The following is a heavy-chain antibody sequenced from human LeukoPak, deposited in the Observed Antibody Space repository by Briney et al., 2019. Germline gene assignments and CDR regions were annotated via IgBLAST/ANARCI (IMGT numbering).Heavy chain of an antibody. CDR2: IYPGDSDT. CDR1: GYTFTNYW. V-gene: IGHV5-51*01. J-gene: IGHJ4*02. CDR3: ARQGDDPYNWNDVKIFDY. D-gene: IGHD1-1*01. Sequence: PGESLKISCKGSGYTFTNYWIGWVRQVPGKGLEWIGIIYPGDSDTRYSPFFEGLVTISADKSINTAYLQWSSLKASDTAMYYCARQGDDPYNWNDVKIFDYWGQGTLVTVSS.